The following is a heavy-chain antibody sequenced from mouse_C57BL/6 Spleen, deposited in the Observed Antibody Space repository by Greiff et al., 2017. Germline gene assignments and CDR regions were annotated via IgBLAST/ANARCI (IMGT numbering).Heavy chain of an antibody. CDR2: ISYDGSN. D-gene: IGHD1-1*01. J-gene: IGHJ2*01. V-gene: IGHV3-6*01. CDR1: GYSITSGYY. CDR3: ARTSYSLVGY. Sequence: DVHLVESGPGLVKPSQSLSLTCSVTGYSITSGYYWNWIRQFPGNKLEWMGYISYDGSNNYNPSLKNRISITRDTSKNQFFLKLNSVTTEDTATYYCARTSYSLVGYWGQGTTLTVSS.